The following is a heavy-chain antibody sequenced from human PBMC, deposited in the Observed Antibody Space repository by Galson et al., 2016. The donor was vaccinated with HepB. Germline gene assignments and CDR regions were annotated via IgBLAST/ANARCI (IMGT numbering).Heavy chain of an antibody. V-gene: IGHV3-48*02. CDR2: ISIGSTTI. J-gene: IGHJ2*01. Sequence: SLRLSCAASGFTFNSYSMNWVRQAPGKGLEWVSYISIGSTTIYYADSVKGRFTISRDSAKNSLFLQMNSLRDEDTAVYYCARGRGGYSSDISAYYYSWYFDLWGLGTLVTVSS. D-gene: IGHD3-22*01. CDR1: GFTFNSYS. CDR3: ARGRGGYSSDISAYYYSWYFDL.